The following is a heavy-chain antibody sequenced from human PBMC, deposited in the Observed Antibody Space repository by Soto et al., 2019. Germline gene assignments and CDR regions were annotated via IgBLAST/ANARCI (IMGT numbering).Heavy chain of an antibody. CDR2: IIPIFGTA. V-gene: IGHV1-69*13. CDR3: ARARGSGSYFDY. CDR1: GGTFSSYA. D-gene: IGHD3-10*01. J-gene: IGHJ4*02. Sequence: SVKVSCKASGGTFSSYAISWVRQAPGQGLEWMGGIIPIFGTANYAQKFQGRVTITADESTSTAYMELSSLRSEDTAVYYCARARGSGSYFDYWGQGTLVTVSS.